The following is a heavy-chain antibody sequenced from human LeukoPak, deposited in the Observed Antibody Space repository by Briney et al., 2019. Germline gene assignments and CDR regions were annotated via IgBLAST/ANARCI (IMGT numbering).Heavy chain of an antibody. D-gene: IGHD3-22*01. CDR2: ISGSGGST. Sequence: GGSLRLSCAASGFTFSSYAMSWVRQAPRKGLEWVSAISGSGGSTYYADSVKGRFTISRDNSKNTLYLQMNSLRAEDTAVYYCAKASRVIVVADAFDIWGQGTMVTVSS. J-gene: IGHJ3*02. CDR3: AKASRVIVVADAFDI. CDR1: GFTFSSYA. V-gene: IGHV3-23*01.